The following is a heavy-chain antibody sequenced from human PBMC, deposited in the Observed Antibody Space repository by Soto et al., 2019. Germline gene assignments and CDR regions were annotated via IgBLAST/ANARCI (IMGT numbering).Heavy chain of an antibody. V-gene: IGHV1-69*13. CDR1: GYTFTTYG. J-gene: IGHJ4*02. CDR3: AALYSYSSSSGRGVN. D-gene: IGHD6-6*01. CDR2: ISPIFGTA. Sequence: GASVKVSCKTSGYTFTTYGISWVRQAPGQGLEWMGGISPIFGTANYAQKFQDRVTITADESTSTAYMELSSLRSEDTAVYYCAALYSYSSSSGRGVNWGQGTLVTVS.